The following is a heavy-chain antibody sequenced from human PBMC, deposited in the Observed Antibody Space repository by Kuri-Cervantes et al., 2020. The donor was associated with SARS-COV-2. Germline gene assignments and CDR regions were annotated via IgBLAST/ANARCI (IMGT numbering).Heavy chain of an antibody. Sequence: ASVKVSCKASGYTFTNYGVGWVRQGPGQGLEWMGWISAYNGNTNYAQNFQGRVTMTTDTSTSTAYMEVRSLRSDDTAVYYCARGKIEPSGTRGSHYYYAMDVWGQGTTVTVSS. D-gene: IGHD2-2*01. V-gene: IGHV1-18*01. CDR3: ARGKIEPSGTRGSHYYYAMDV. CDR1: GYTFTNYG. CDR2: ISAYNGNT. J-gene: IGHJ6*02.